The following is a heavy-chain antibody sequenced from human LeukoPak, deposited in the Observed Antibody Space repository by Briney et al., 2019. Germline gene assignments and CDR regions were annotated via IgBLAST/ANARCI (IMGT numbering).Heavy chain of an antibody. D-gene: IGHD6-19*01. J-gene: IGHJ4*02. CDR3: ARDSSGWYFDY. CDR2: ISYDGSNK. Sequence: PGRSLRLSCAASGFTFSSYGMHWVRQAPGKGLEGVAVISYDGSNKYYADSVKGRFTISRDNSKNTLYLQMNSLRAEDTAVYYCARDSSGWYFDYWGQGTLVTVSS. CDR1: GFTFSSYG. V-gene: IGHV3-30*03.